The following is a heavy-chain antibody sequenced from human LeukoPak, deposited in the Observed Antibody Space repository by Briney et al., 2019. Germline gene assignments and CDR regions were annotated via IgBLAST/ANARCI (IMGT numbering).Heavy chain of an antibody. D-gene: IGHD3-3*01. J-gene: IGHJ6*03. CDR2: MNPNSGNT. V-gene: IGHV1-8*02. Sequence: ASVKVSCKASGYTFTSYDINWVRQATGQGLEWMGWMNPNSGNTGYAQKFQGRVTMTRNTSISTAYMELSSLRSEDTAVYYCARGNTHLEWAYYYYYYMDVWGKGTTVTVS. CDR3: ARGNTHLEWAYYYYYYMDV. CDR1: GYTFTSYD.